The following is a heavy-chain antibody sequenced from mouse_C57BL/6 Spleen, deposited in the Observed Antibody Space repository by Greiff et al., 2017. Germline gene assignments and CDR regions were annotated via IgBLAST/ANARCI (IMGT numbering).Heavy chain of an antibody. D-gene: IGHD1-1*01. J-gene: IGHJ1*03. CDR2: ISDGGSYT. V-gene: IGHV5-4*01. CDR1: GFTFSSYA. Sequence: DVQLVESGGGLVKPGGSLKLSCAASGFTFSSYAMSWVRQTPEKRLEWVATISDGGSYTYYPDNVKGRFTISRDNAKNNLYLQMSHLKSEDTAMYYCARDLGYYGSSYWYFDVWGTGTTVTVSS. CDR3: ARDLGYYGSSYWYFDV.